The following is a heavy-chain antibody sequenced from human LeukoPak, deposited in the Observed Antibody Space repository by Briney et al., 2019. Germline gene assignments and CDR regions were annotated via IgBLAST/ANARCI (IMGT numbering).Heavy chain of an antibody. CDR2: INHSGST. CDR1: GGSLSGYY. Sequence: TLETLSLTCAVYGGSLSGYYWSWLRQPPGKGLEWIGEINHSGSTNYNPSLKSQVTISVDTSKNQFSLKLSSVTAAHTAVYYCARDGNPAAGIHPEPHPPKTADYWGQGTLVTVSS. V-gene: IGHV4-34*01. D-gene: IGHD6-13*01. J-gene: IGHJ4*02. CDR3: ARDGNPAAGIHPEPHPPKTADY.